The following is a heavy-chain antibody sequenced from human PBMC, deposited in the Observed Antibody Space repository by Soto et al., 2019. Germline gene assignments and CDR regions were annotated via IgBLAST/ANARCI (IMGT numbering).Heavy chain of an antibody. CDR3: ARNMDYYYGRGSGNGHGV. CDR1: GYTFTAYH. J-gene: IGHJ6*02. V-gene: IGHV1-2*02. Sequence: QVQLVQSGAEVKEPGDSVRVSCEGSGYTFTAYHIHWVRQAPGHELEWMGWINPKFGDTTYAQDFQGRVSMTRDMSISTVYMELSRLTSDDTAIYYCARNMDYYYGRGSGNGHGVWGQGTTVTVFS. CDR2: INPKFGDT. D-gene: IGHD3-10*02.